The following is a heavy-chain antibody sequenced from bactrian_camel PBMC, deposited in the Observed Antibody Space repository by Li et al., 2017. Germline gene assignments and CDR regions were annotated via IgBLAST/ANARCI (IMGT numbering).Heavy chain of an antibody. V-gene: IGHV3S53*01. D-gene: IGHD6*01. J-gene: IGHJ6*01. CDR1: AYTFSNYC. Sequence: HVQLVESGGGSVQAGGSLRLSCAVSAYTFSNYCLGWFRQSLGKERERVASISDGGGARQLYADSVQGRFTISKDNAKSTVYLQMNTLKPEDTAVYYCAAELGSLCGSWSHFLAHSWSQGTQVTVS. CDR2: ISDGGGA. CDR3: AAELGSLCGSWSHFLAHS.